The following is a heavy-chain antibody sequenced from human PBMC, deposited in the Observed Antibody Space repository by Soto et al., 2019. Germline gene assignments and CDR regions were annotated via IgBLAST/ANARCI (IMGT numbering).Heavy chain of an antibody. CDR2: ISAYNGNT. V-gene: IGHV1-18*04. J-gene: IGHJ4*02. CDR3: ARGTAMVTLTRFDY. CDR1: GYTFTSYG. D-gene: IGHD5-18*01. Sequence: GASVKVSCKASGYTFTSYGISWVRQAPGRGVEWVGWISAYNGNTNYAQKLQGRVTMTTDTSTSTAYMELRSLRSDDTAVYYCARGTAMVTLTRFDYWGQGTLVTVSS.